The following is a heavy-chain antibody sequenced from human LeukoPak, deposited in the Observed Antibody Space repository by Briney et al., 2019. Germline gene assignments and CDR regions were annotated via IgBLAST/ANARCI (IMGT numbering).Heavy chain of an antibody. Sequence: GGSLRLSCAASGFTSSSYEMNWVRQAPGKGLEWVSYISSSGSTIYYADSVKGRFTISRDNAKNSLYLQMNSLRAEDTAVYYCAREGRDIVVVPAAMDYYYYGMDVWGQGTTVTVSS. D-gene: IGHD2-2*01. CDR3: AREGRDIVVVPAAMDYYYYGMDV. CDR1: GFTSSSYE. V-gene: IGHV3-48*03. J-gene: IGHJ6*02. CDR2: ISSSGSTI.